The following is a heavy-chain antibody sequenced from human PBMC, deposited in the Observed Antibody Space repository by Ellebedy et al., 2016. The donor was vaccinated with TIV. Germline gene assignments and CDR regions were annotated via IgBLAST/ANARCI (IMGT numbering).Heavy chain of an antibody. CDR2: IYSTGSTGTT. CDR3: ARTDPWQPIDD. Sequence: MPSETLSLTCTVSGGSMSSYYWSWIRQPAGKGLEWIGRIYSTGSTGTTNYNPALKSRVTLSADTSKNQFSLNLRTVTAADTAVYYCARTDPWQPIDDWGQGILVSVSS. CDR1: GGSMSSYY. D-gene: IGHD2-21*02. V-gene: IGHV4-4*07. J-gene: IGHJ4*02.